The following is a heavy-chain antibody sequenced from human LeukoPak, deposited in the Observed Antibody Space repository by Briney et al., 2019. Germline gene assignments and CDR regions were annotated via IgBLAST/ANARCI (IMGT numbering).Heavy chain of an antibody. CDR1: GGSISTYY. Sequence: SETLSLTCSVPGGSISTYYWSWIRQSAGKGLEWIGRIYSGGSTNYNPSLKSRITISVDKSKNQFSLKLSSLTAADTAVYYCARGARGYTYGYFDYWGQGTVVTVSS. CDR3: ARGARGYTYGYFDY. CDR2: IYSGGST. J-gene: IGHJ4*02. D-gene: IGHD5-18*01. V-gene: IGHV4-4*07.